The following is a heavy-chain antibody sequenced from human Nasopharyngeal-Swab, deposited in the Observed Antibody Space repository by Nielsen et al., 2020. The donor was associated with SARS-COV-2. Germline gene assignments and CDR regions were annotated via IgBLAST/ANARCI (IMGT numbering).Heavy chain of an antibody. V-gene: IGHV1-2*06. CDR3: ARVYSRSFEY. CDR2: INPNSGDT. CDR1: GYTFTGYY. J-gene: IGHJ4*02. D-gene: IGHD6-6*01. Sequence: ASVKVSCKASGYTFTGYYIHWVRQAPGQGLEWMGRINPNSGDTSYAQKFQGRVTMTRDTSISTAYMELSRLRSDDTAVYYCARVYSRSFEYWGQGTQVTVSS.